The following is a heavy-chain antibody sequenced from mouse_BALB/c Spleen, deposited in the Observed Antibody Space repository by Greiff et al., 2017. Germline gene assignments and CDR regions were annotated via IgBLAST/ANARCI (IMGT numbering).Heavy chain of an antibody. J-gene: IGHJ4*01. CDR3: ARHRDRYDVGYAMDY. CDR2: ISNGGGST. Sequence: EVKLVESGGGLVQPGGSLKLSCAASGFTFSSYTMSWVRQTPEKRLEWVAYISNGGGSTYYPDTVKGRFTISRDNAKNTLYLQMSSLKSEDTAMYYCARHRDRYDVGYAMDYWGQGTSVTVSS. V-gene: IGHV5-12-2*01. D-gene: IGHD2-14*01. CDR1: GFTFSSYT.